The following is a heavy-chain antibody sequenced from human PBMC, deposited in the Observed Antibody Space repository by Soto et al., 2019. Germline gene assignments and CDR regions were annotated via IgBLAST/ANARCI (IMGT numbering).Heavy chain of an antibody. J-gene: IGHJ3*02. CDR2: ISYDGSNK. D-gene: IGHD3-10*01. CDR1: GFTFSSYG. CDR3: ANIWFGTDEDAFDI. Sequence: QVQLVESGGGVVQPGRSLRLSCAASGFTFSSYGMRWVRQAPGKGLEWVAVISYDGSNKYYADSVKGRFTISRDNSKNTLYLQMNSLRAEDTAVYYCANIWFGTDEDAFDIWGQGTMVTVSS. V-gene: IGHV3-30*18.